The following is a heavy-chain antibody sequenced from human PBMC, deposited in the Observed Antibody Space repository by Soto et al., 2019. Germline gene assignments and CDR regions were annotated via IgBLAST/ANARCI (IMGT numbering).Heavy chain of an antibody. CDR1: GFTFSSYA. CDR2: ISYDGSNK. V-gene: IGHV3-30-3*01. Sequence: GGSLRLSCAASGFTFSSYAMHWVRQAPGKGLEWVAAISYDGSNKYYADSVKGRFTISRDNSKSTLYLQMNSLRAEDTAVYYCARAGDELVGNCYYGMDVWGQGTTVTVSS. D-gene: IGHD6-6*01. J-gene: IGHJ6*02. CDR3: ARAGDELVGNCYYGMDV.